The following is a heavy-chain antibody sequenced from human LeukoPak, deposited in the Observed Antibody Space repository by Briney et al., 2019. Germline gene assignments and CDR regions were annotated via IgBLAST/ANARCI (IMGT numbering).Heavy chain of an antibody. CDR2: IYHSGST. Sequence: SETLSITCTVSGGSISSYYWTWIRQPPGKGLEWIGYIYHSGSTNYNPSLKSRVTMSVDTSKNQFSLKLSSVTAADTAVYYCARAVGVGGTVDYWGQGTLVTVSS. CDR3: ARAVGVGGTVDY. CDR1: GGSISSYY. J-gene: IGHJ4*02. D-gene: IGHD2-15*01. V-gene: IGHV4-59*01.